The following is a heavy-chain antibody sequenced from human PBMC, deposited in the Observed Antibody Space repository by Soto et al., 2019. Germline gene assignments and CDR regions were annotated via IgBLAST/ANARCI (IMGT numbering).Heavy chain of an antibody. D-gene: IGHD2-21*02. CDR1: GFTFNYYW. CDR3: VRGDKGGFDL. J-gene: IGHJ3*01. V-gene: IGHV3-74*01. Sequence: EVQLVESEGGLVQRGGSLRLSCAASGFTFNYYWMHWVRQAPGQGLVWVSHIHSDGSTTTYADSVKGRFTISRYNEQKTLYLQMNSLRAEDTAVYYCVRGDKGGFDLWGQGTTVTVSS. CDR2: IHSDGSTT.